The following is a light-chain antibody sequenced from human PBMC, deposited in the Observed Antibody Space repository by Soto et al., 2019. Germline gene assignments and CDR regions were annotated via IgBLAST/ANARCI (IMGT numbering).Light chain of an antibody. Sequence: DIQMTESPSSLSACVGDRVTITCGASQSISSYLNWYQQKPGKAPKLLIYAASSLQSGVPSRFSGSGSGTDFTLTISSLQPDDFATYYCQHYNSYSEAFGQGTKVDI. CDR1: QSISSY. CDR2: AAS. J-gene: IGKJ1*01. V-gene: IGKV1-39*01. CDR3: QHYNSYSEA.